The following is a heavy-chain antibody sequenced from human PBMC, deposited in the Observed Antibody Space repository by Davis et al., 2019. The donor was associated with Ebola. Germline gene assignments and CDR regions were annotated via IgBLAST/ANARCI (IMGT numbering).Heavy chain of an antibody. V-gene: IGHV3-23*01. J-gene: IGHJ6*04. Sequence: PGGSLRLSCAASGFVFSSYVMSWVRRAPGKGLEWVSTLGLSADTYYADSVKGRFTISRDNSKNTLYLQMNSLRAEDTAVYYCAKSGLSFGVVKYHYGMDVWGKGTTVTVSS. CDR1: GFVFSSYV. CDR3: AKSGLSFGVVKYHYGMDV. D-gene: IGHD3-3*01. CDR2: LGLSADT.